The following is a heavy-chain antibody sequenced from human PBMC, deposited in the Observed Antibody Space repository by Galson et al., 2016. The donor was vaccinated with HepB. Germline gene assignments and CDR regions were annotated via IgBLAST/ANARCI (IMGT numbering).Heavy chain of an antibody. J-gene: IGHJ4*02. CDR2: ISAGNGNT. CDR1: GYTFTRYT. CDR3: VRGGGNSWFDY. Sequence: SVKVSCKASGYTFTRYTLHWVRQAPGERLEWMGWISAGNGNTKYSQTFQGRVTLTRDTFATTVYMELSSLTSEDTAIYYCVRGGGNSWFDYWGQGTLVTVPS. V-gene: IGHV1-3*01. D-gene: IGHD6-13*01.